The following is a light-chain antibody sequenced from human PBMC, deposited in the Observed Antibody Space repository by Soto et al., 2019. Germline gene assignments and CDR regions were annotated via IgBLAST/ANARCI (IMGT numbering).Light chain of an antibody. CDR3: QVYDRSPL. Sequence: EIVLTQSPDTLSLSPGERATLSCRASQSVGSNYLAWYQQKPGQAPRLLMYDASGRASGIPDRFSGSGSGTDFTLTISRLEPEDFAVYYCQVYDRSPLFGGGNKGEI. J-gene: IGKJ4*01. CDR2: DAS. V-gene: IGKV3-20*01. CDR1: QSVGSNY.